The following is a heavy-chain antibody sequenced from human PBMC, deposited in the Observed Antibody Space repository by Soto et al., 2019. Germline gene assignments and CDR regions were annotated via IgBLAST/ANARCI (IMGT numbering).Heavy chain of an antibody. CDR2: IYWDDDK. D-gene: IGHD2-15*01. J-gene: IGHJ5*02. CDR3: AHRRAYCSGGTCYSIWFDP. Sequence: QITLKESGPPLVKPTQTLTLTCTFPGFSLSTSGVGVGWIRQPPGKALEWLALIYWDDDKRYSPSLKSRLTITKDTSKNQVVLTMTNVDPVDTATYYCAHRRAYCSGGTCYSIWFDPWGQGTLVTVSS. V-gene: IGHV2-5*02. CDR1: GFSLSTSGVG.